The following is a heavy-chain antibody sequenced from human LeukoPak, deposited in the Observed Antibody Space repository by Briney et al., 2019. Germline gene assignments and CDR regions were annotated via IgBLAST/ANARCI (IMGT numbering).Heavy chain of an antibody. CDR3: ARDYENDWFDP. CDR2: ISGHNGNT. D-gene: IGHD3-3*01. CDR1: GYTFTNYG. Sequence: ASVKVSCKASGYTFTNYGISWVRQAPGQGLEWMGWISGHNGNTDYAQKLHGRVTMTTDTSTSTAYMELRSLSSDDTAVYYCARDYENDWFDPWGQGTLVTVSS. V-gene: IGHV1-18*01. J-gene: IGHJ5*02.